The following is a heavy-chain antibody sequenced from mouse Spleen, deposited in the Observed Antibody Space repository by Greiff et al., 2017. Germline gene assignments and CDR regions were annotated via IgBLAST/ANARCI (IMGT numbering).Heavy chain of an antibody. D-gene: IGHD1-1*01. CDR3: TRSGGVPVGEFDY. Sequence: QVQLKQSGAELVRPGASVTLSCKASGYTFTDYEMHWVKQTPVHGLEWIGAIDPETGGTAYNQKFKGKAILTADKSSSTAYMELRSLTSEDSAVYYCTRSGGVPVGEFDYWGQGTTLTVSS. CDR1: GYTFTDYE. J-gene: IGHJ2*01. CDR2: IDPETGGT. V-gene: IGHV1-15*01.